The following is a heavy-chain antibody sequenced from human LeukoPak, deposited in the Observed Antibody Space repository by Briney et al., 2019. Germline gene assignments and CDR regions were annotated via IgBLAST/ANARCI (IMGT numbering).Heavy chain of an antibody. Sequence: SVKVSCKASGGTFSSYAISWVRQAPGQGLEWMGRIIPIFGMANYAQKFQGRVTITADKSTSTAYMELSSLRSEDTAVYYCAREGDYYDSSGFFDYWGQGTLVTVSS. CDR3: AREGDYYDSSGFFDY. CDR1: GGTFSSYA. CDR2: IIPIFGMA. D-gene: IGHD3-22*01. V-gene: IGHV1-69*04. J-gene: IGHJ4*02.